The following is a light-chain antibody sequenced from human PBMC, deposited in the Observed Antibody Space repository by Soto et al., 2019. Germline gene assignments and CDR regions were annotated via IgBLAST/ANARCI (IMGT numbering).Light chain of an antibody. CDR2: KNS. CDR1: SSNIGSNS. Sequence: QSVLTQPPSASGTPGQRVTISCSGSSSNIGSNSVYWYQQLPGTAPKLLIFKNSQRRSGVPDRFSGSKSGTSASLAVSGLRSGDEADYYCAAWDDRLRGFLFGPGTKLTVL. V-gene: IGLV1-47*01. J-gene: IGLJ1*01. CDR3: AAWDDRLRGFL.